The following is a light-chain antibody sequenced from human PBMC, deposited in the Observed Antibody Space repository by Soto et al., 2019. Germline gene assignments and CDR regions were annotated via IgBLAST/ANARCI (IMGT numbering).Light chain of an antibody. V-gene: IGKV1-17*01. CDR3: QQYKSSST. CDR1: QGIRND. CDR2: AAS. J-gene: IGKJ1*01. Sequence: DIQMTQXXXSXXAXVXDRVTITCRASQGIRNDLGWYQQKPGKAPKRLIYAASSLQSGVPSRFSGSGSGTEFTLTISSLQPDDFGVYYCQQYKSSSTFGQGTKV.